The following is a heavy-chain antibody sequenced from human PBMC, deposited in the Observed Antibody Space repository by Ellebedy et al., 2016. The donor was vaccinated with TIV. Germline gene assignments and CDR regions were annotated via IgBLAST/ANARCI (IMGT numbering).Heavy chain of an antibody. CDR2: IYYSGST. CDR1: GGSISSSSYY. Sequence: MPSETLSLTCTVSGGSISSSSYYWGWIRQPPGKGLEWIGSIYYSGSTYYNPSLKSRVTISVDTSKNQFSLKVTSVTAADTAVYYCARQGGGYTSSWPKYYFDYWGQGTLVTVSS. D-gene: IGHD6-13*01. V-gene: IGHV4-39*01. CDR3: ARQGGGYTSSWPKYYFDY. J-gene: IGHJ4*02.